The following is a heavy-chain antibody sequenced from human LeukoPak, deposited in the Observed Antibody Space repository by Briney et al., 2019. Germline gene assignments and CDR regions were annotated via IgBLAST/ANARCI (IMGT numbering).Heavy chain of an antibody. Sequence: PETLSLTCAVYGGSFSGYYWSWIRQPPGKGLEWIGEINHSGSTNYNPSLKSRVTISVDTSKNQFSLKLSSVTAADTAVYYCARGLGYCSSTSCLTRGYNWFDPWGQGTLVTVSS. J-gene: IGHJ5*02. CDR2: INHSGST. CDR3: ARGLGYCSSTSCLTRGYNWFDP. CDR1: GGSFSGYY. D-gene: IGHD2-2*01. V-gene: IGHV4-34*01.